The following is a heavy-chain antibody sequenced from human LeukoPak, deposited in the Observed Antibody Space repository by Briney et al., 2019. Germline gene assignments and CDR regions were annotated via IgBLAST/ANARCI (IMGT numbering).Heavy chain of an antibody. CDR1: GFTFDDYG. D-gene: IGHD3-3*01. Sequence: GGSLRLSCAASGFTFDDYGMSWVRQAPGKGLEWVSGINWNGGSTGYADSVKGRFTISRDNAKNSLYLQMNSLRAEDTALYYCARAPNYDFWSGYLNPYCFDYWGQGTLVTVSS. V-gene: IGHV3-20*04. CDR3: ARAPNYDFWSGYLNPYCFDY. CDR2: INWNGGST. J-gene: IGHJ4*02.